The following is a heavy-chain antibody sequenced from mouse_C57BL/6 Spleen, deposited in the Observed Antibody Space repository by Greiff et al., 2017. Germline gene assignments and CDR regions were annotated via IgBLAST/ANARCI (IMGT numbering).Heavy chain of an antibody. Sequence: VQLQQPGAELVRPGTSVKLSCKASGYTFTSYWMHWVKQRPGQGLEWIGVIDPSDSYTNYNQKFKGKATLTVDTSSSTAYMQLSSLTSEDSAVYYCARKGAAQATSAWFADWGQGTLVPVSA. V-gene: IGHV1-59*01. CDR1: GYTFTSYW. J-gene: IGHJ3*01. D-gene: IGHD3-2*02. CDR3: ARKGAAQATSAWFAD. CDR2: IDPSDSYT.